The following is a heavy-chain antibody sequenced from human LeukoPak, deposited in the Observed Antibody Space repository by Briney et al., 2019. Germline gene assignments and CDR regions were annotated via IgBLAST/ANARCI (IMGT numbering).Heavy chain of an antibody. Sequence: SQTLTLTCTVSGGSISSSSYYWGWIRQPPGKGLEWIGSIYYSGSTYYNPSLKSRVTISVDTSKNQFSLKLSSVTAADTAVYYCAREGYFDYWGQGTLVTVS. CDR2: IYYSGST. J-gene: IGHJ4*02. CDR3: AREGYFDY. V-gene: IGHV4-39*07. CDR1: GGSISSSSYY.